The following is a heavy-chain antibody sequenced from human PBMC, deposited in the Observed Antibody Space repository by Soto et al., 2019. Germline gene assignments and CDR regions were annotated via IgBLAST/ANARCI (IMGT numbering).Heavy chain of an antibody. Sequence: GGSLRLSCAASGFTFSSYGMHWVRQAPGKGLEWVAVIWYDGSNKYYADSVKGRFTISRDNSRNTLYLQMNSLRAEDTAVYYCARDLAHYYDSSGYFDYWGQGTLVTVSS. CDR2: IWYDGSNK. V-gene: IGHV3-33*01. CDR1: GFTFSSYG. D-gene: IGHD3-22*01. CDR3: ARDLAHYYDSSGYFDY. J-gene: IGHJ4*02.